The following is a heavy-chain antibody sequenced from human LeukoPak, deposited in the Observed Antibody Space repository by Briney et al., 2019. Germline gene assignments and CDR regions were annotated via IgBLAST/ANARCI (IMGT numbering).Heavy chain of an antibody. D-gene: IGHD1-14*01. CDR3: ASGSQPEDY. J-gene: IGHJ4*02. CDR1: GGSISSSSYY. V-gene: IGHV4-39*07. Sequence: PSETLSLTCTVSGGSISSSSYYWGWIRQPPGKGLEWIGSIYYSGSTYYNPSLKSRVTISVDTSKNQFSLKLTSVTAADTAVYYCASGSQPEDYWGQGTLVTVSS. CDR2: IYYSGST.